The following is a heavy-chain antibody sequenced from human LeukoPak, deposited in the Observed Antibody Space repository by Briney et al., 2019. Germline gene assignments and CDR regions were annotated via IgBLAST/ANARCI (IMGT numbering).Heavy chain of an antibody. CDR2: VHSGGGT. CDR3: IVVVVAAKYYFDY. CDR1: GFTVSNNY. V-gene: IGHV3-53*01. D-gene: IGHD2-15*01. Sequence: GGSLTLSCAASGFTVSNNYMTWVRQAPGKGLEWVSVVHSGGGTYYADSVKGRFTISKDNSKNTLYLQMNSLRAEDTAVYYCIVVVVAAKYYFDYWGQGTLVTVSS. J-gene: IGHJ4*02.